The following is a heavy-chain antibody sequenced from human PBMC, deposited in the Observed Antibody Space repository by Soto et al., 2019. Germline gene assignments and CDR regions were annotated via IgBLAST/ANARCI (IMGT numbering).Heavy chain of an antibody. J-gene: IGHJ6*02. CDR1: GLTYTSSP. CDR2: IVVGSGNT. Sequence: PVKVYRKGSGLTYTSSPGQRVRQASGQRLEWIGWIVVGSGNTNYAQKFQEGVTITRDMSTSTAYMELSSLRSEDTAVYYCAADQGRLSYDDIVCCMDVWGQGTTVTVSS. V-gene: IGHV1-58*01. D-gene: IGHD3-9*01. CDR3: AADQGRLSYDDIVCCMDV.